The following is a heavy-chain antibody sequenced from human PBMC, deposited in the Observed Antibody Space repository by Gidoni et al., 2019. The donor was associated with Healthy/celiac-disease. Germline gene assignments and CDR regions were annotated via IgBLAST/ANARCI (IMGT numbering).Heavy chain of an antibody. D-gene: IGHD4-17*01. CDR1: GFPFSSYA. CDR2: ISYDGSNK. Sequence: QVQLVESGGGVVQPGRSLRLSCAASGFPFSSYAMHWVRQAPGKGLEWVAVISYDGSNKYYADSVKGRFTISRDNSKNTLYLQMNSLRAEDTAVYYCAREDYGDYSNDAFDIWGQGTMVTVSS. V-gene: IGHV3-30-3*01. CDR3: AREDYGDYSNDAFDI. J-gene: IGHJ3*02.